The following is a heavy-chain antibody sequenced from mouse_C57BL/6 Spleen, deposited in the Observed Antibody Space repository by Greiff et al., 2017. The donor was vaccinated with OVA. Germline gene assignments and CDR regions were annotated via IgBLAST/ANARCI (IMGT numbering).Heavy chain of an antibody. CDR3: AGREAVYGNYGARDD. CDR1: GFSLSTSGMG. J-gene: IGHJ4*01. CDR2: IYWDDDK. V-gene: IGHV8-12*01. Sequence: QVTLKESGPGILQSSQTLSLTCSFSGFSLSTSGMGVSWIRQPSGKGLEWLAHIYWDDDKRYNPSLKSRLPLSKDTSRTPVFLQITSVATAASATYEWAGREAVYGNYGARDDGGQGTSVTVAA. D-gene: IGHD2-1*01.